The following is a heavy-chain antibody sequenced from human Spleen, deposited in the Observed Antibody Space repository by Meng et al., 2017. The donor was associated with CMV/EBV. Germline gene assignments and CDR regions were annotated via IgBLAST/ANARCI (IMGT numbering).Heavy chain of an antibody. V-gene: IGHV1-18*01. CDR2: VNGYNGNT. D-gene: IGHD3-22*01. Sequence: ASVKVSCKASGYTFTSYDINWVRQAPGQGLEWMGWVNGYNGNTIYAQKLQGRVTMTTDTSTSTAYMELTSLTFDDTAVYYCARGLSSNGYYLDPDFDYWGQGTLVTVSS. CDR3: ARGLSSNGYYLDPDFDY. J-gene: IGHJ4*02. CDR1: GYTFTSYD.